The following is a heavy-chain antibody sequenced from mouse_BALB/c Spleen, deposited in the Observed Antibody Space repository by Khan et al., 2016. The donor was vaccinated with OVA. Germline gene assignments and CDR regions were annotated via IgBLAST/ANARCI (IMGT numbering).Heavy chain of an antibody. CDR1: GYTFTDYV. CDR3: ARAGWDVFSY. J-gene: IGHJ3*01. V-gene: IGHV1-77*01. Sequence: QVRLQQSGPELVKPGASVKMSCKASGYTFTDYVMNWVKQRNGQGLEWSGQIYPGSDSTYYNEKFKGKATLTADRSSSTAYMQLSNLTSEDSAVYFCARAGWDVFSYWGQVTLVTVSA. D-gene: IGHD4-1*01. CDR2: IYPGSDST.